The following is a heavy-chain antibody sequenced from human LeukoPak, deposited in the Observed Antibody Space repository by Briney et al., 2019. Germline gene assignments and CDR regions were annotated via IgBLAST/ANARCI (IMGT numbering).Heavy chain of an antibody. CDR3: ARGSRDFWSGYTLHYYYYYMDV. Sequence: ASVKVSCKASGYSFTGYYIHWVRQAAGQGLEWMGWINPNSGGTKYAQKFQGRVTKTRDTSISTAYMELSRLRADDTAVYYCARGSRDFWSGYTLHYYYYYMDVWGKGTTVTVSS. CDR2: INPNSGGT. D-gene: IGHD3-3*01. CDR1: GYSFTGYY. V-gene: IGHV1-2*02. J-gene: IGHJ6*03.